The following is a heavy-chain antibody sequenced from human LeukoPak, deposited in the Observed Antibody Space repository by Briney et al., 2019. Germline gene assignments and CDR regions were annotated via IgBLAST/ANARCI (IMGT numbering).Heavy chain of an antibody. J-gene: IGHJ6*03. Sequence: GGSLRLSCAASGFTFDDYGMSWVRQAPGKGLEWVSGIKWNGGSTGYADSVKGRFTISRDNAKNSLYLQMNSLRAEDTAVYYCARDPYSGGYGNYYYYYMDVWGKGTTVTISS. V-gene: IGHV3-20*04. D-gene: IGHD1-26*01. CDR3: ARDPYSGGYGNYYYYYMDV. CDR2: IKWNGGST. CDR1: GFTFDDYG.